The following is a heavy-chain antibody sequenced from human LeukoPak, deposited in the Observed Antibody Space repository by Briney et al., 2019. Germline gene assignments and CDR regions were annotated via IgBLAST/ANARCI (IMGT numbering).Heavy chain of an antibody. CDR2: SYYSGST. D-gene: IGHD5-24*01. J-gene: IGHJ4*02. CDR1: GGSITSSSYY. CDR3: ARGRRDGYDLEYFDK. Sequence: SETLSLTCTVSGGSITSSSYYWGWIRQPPGKGLQWIGSSYYSGSTYYNPSLKSRVTIYVDTSKNQFSLKLSSVTAADTAVYYCARGRRDGYDLEYFDKWGQGTLVTVSS. V-gene: IGHV4-39*01.